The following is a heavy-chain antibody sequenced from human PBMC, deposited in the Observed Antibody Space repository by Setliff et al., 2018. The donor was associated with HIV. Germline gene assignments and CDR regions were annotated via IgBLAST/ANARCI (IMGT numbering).Heavy chain of an antibody. D-gene: IGHD6-13*01. Sequence: SETLSLTCTVFGGSISGFYWNWIRQSAGKGLQWIGRIYDSGSTKYNPSLKSRVTMSLDTSKNQFSLNLDSVTAADTAVFYCARTYSSNWYIDYWGQGTLVTVSS. J-gene: IGHJ4*02. CDR2: IYDSGST. CDR1: GGSISGFY. V-gene: IGHV4-4*07. CDR3: ARTYSSNWYIDY.